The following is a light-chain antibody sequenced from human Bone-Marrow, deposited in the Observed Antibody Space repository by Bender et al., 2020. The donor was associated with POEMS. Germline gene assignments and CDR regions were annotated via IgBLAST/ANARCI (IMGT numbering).Light chain of an antibody. Sequence: QSALTQPASVPGSPGQAVTISCTGTNSDIGIYNYVSWYQHHPGKPPKVMIYDVNGPPSGVSNRFTGSKSGYTAFLSIAGLQPEDEADYCCSSYTTSTSLVFGGGTKLTVL. J-gene: IGLJ2*01. V-gene: IGLV2-14*03. CDR3: SSYTTSTSLV. CDR2: DVN. CDR1: NSDIGIYNY.